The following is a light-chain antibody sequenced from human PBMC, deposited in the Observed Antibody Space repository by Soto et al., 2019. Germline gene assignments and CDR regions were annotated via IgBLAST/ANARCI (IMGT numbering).Light chain of an antibody. CDR1: QSISSY. CDR3: QQSYSIPIT. Sequence: DIQMTQSPSSLSASVGDRVTITCRASQSISSYLNWYQQKPGKAPKLLIYAASSLQSGVPSRFSGSGSGTDFTLTISSLQPEDFATYDCQQSYSIPITFGQGTKLEIK. V-gene: IGKV1-39*01. J-gene: IGKJ2*01. CDR2: AAS.